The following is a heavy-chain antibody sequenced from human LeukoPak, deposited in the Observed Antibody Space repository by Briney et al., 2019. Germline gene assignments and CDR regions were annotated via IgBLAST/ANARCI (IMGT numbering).Heavy chain of an antibody. D-gene: IGHD6-13*01. V-gene: IGHV3-23*01. CDR3: AKEGSSWYGWYFDY. J-gene: IGHJ4*02. Sequence: PGGSLRLSCAASGFTFSSYAVSWVRQAPGKGLEWVSAISVIGGTTYYAHSVKGRFTISRDNSKNKLYLQMKSLRTEDTAVYYCAKEGSSWYGWYFDYWGQGTLVTVSS. CDR1: GFTFSSYA. CDR2: ISVIGGTT.